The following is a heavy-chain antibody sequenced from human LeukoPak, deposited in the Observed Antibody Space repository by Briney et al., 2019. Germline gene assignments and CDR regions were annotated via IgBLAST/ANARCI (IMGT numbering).Heavy chain of an antibody. CDR3: AKDTAMVPNNWSDP. J-gene: IGHJ5*02. CDR1: GYTFTSYD. V-gene: IGHV1-8*01. CDR2: MNPNSGNT. Sequence: ASVKVSCKASGYTFTSYDINWVRQATGQGLEWMGWMNPNSGNTGYAQKFQGRVTMTRNTSISTAYMELSSLRSEDTAVYYCAKDTAMVPNNWSDPWGQGTLVTVSS. D-gene: IGHD5-18*01.